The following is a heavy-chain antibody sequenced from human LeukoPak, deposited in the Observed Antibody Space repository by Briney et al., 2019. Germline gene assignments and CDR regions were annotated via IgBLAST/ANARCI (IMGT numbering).Heavy chain of an antibody. CDR1: GGSISSYY. J-gene: IGHJ4*02. V-gene: IGHV4-59*01. Sequence: PSETLSLTCTVSGGSISSYYWSWIRQPPGKGLEWIGYIYYSGSTNYNPSLKSRVTISVDTSKNQFSLKLSSVTAADTAVYYCASTAIQYYYDSSEYFDYWGQGTLVTVS. D-gene: IGHD3-22*01. CDR3: ASTAIQYYYDSSEYFDY. CDR2: IYYSGST.